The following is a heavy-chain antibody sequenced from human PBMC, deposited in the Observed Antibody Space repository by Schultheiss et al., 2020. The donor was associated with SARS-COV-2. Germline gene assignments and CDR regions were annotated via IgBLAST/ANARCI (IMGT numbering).Heavy chain of an antibody. D-gene: IGHD3-3*01. CDR2: IWYDGSNK. CDR1: GFTFSSYG. V-gene: IGHV3-33*01. CDR3: ASSITIFGVVTDYYYYGMDV. Sequence: GESLKISCAASGFTFSSYGMHWVRQAPGKGLEWVAVIWYDGSNKYYADSVKARFTISRDNSKNTLYLQMNNLRAEDTAVYYCASSITIFGVVTDYYYYGMDVWGQGTTVTVSS. J-gene: IGHJ6*02.